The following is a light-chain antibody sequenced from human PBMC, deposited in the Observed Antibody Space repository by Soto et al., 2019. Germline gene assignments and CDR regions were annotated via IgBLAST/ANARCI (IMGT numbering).Light chain of an antibody. J-gene: IGLJ2*01. Sequence: QSALTQPTSASGSPGQSVTISCTGTSSDVGGYNYVSWYQQHPGKAPKLMIYEVSERPSGVPDRFSGSKSGNTASLTVSGLQAEDEADYYCSSYSGNNNLVFGGGTKLTVL. CDR2: EVS. CDR1: SSDVGGYNY. V-gene: IGLV2-8*01. CDR3: SSYSGNNNLV.